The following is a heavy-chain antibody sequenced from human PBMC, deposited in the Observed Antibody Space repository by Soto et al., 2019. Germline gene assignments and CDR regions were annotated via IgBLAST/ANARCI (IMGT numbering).Heavy chain of an antibody. J-gene: IGHJ6*02. V-gene: IGHV3-30-3*01. CDR2: ISYDGSNK. D-gene: IGHD2-2*01. Sequence: QVQLVESGGGVVQPGRSLRLSCAASGFTFSSYAMHWVRQAPGKGLEWVAVISYDGSNKYYADSVKGRFTISRDNSKNTLYLQMNSLRAEDTAVYYCARDKEDAVGMDVWGQGTTVTVSS. CDR3: ARDKEDAVGMDV. CDR1: GFTFSSYA.